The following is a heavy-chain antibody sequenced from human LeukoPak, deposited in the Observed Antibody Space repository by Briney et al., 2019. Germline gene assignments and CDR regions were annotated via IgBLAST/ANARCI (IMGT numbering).Heavy chain of an antibody. CDR1: GDTFTSYG. V-gene: IGHV1-18*01. J-gene: IGHJ6*02. D-gene: IGHD2-2*01. Sequence: ASVKVSCKASGDTFTSYGISWVRQAPGQGLEWMGWISAYNGNTNYAQKLKGRVTMTTDTSTSTAYMELRSLRSDDTAVYYCARAYGGCSSTSCYPYYYGMDYWGQGTTVTVSS. CDR3: ARAYGGCSSTSCYPYYYGMDY. CDR2: ISAYNGNT.